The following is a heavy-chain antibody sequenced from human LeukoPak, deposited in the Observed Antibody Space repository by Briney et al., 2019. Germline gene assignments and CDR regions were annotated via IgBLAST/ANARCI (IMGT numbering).Heavy chain of an antibody. J-gene: IGHJ4*02. CDR3: ARDAYSSNWYLDY. V-gene: IGHV3-30*04. CDR2: ISYDGSNK. D-gene: IGHD6-13*01. Sequence: GGSLRLSCAASGFTFSSQAMHWVRQAPGKGLEWVAIISYDGSNKYYADSVKGRFTISRDNSKNTLYLQMNSLRAEDTAVYYCARDAYSSNWYLDYWGQGTLVTVSS. CDR1: GFTFSSQA.